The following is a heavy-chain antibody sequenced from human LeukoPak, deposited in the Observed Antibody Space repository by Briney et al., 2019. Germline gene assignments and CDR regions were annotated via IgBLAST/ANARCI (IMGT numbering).Heavy chain of an antibody. V-gene: IGHV3-21*06. D-gene: IGHD3-22*01. J-gene: IGHJ3*02. CDR1: GFTFSSYS. CDR3: ARSNYYDSRSWGFDI. Sequence: GGSLRLSCAASGFTFSSYSMNWVRQAPGKGLEWVSAISTSSIYIYSADSVKGRFTISRDNARNSLYLQMNSLRAEDTAVYYCARSNYYDSRSWGFDIWGQGTMVTVSS. CDR2: ISTSSIYI.